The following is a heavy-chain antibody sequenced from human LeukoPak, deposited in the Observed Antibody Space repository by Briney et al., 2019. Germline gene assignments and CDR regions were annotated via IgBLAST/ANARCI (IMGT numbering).Heavy chain of an antibody. Sequence: GGSLRLSCAASGFTFSSYAMSWVREAPGKGLEWVSAISGSGGSTYYADSVKGRFTISRANSKNTLYLQMNSLRAEDTAVYYCAKVWEAHGPGTSHYSMDVWGQGTTVTVSS. CDR3: AKVWEAHGPGTSHYSMDV. D-gene: IGHD3-10*01. V-gene: IGHV3-23*01. CDR2: ISGSGGST. J-gene: IGHJ6*02. CDR1: GFTFSSYA.